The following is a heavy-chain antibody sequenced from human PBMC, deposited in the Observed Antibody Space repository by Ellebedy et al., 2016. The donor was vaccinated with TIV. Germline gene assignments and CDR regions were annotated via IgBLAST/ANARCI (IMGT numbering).Heavy chain of an antibody. D-gene: IGHD3-10*01. J-gene: IGHJ3*02. CDR2: ITSGSGII. Sequence: GGSLRLSCAASGFSFSSYDMNWVRQAPGKGLEWLSCITSGSGIIYYADSVKGRFIISRDNDKKSLYLHMNSLTDEDTAVYYCAREQAYYSGSGSSMDGFDIWGQGTTVTVSS. CDR3: AREQAYYSGSGSSMDGFDI. V-gene: IGHV3-48*02. CDR1: GFSFSSYD.